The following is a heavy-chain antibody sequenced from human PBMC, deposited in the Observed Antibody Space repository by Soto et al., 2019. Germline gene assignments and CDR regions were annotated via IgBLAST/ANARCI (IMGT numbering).Heavy chain of an antibody. CDR1: GSSISSGGYY. Sequence: PSETLSLTCTVSGSSISSGGYYWSWIRQHPGKGLEWIGYIYYSGSTYYNPSLKSRVTISVDTSKNQFSLKLSSVTAADTAVYYCARDSSSYGNPGYYGMDVWGQGTTVTVSS. J-gene: IGHJ6*02. V-gene: IGHV4-31*03. CDR3: ARDSSSYGNPGYYGMDV. D-gene: IGHD5-18*01. CDR2: IYYSGST.